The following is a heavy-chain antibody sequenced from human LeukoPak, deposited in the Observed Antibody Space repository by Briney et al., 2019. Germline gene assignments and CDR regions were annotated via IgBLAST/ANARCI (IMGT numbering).Heavy chain of an antibody. D-gene: IGHD4-11*01. CDR3: VRLYDDYTNGHFDS. V-gene: IGHV3-21*01. J-gene: IGHJ4*02. CDR1: GFTFSSYS. Sequence: GGSLRLSCAASGFTFSSYSMNWVRQAPGRGLEWVSSITSSSSYIYYADSVKGRFTISRHNAKNSLYLQLNSLRAEDTAVYYCVRLYDDYTNGHFDSWGQGTLVTVSS. CDR2: ITSSSSYI.